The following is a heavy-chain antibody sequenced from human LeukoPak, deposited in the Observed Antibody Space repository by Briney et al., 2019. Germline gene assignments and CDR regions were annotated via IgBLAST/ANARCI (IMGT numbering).Heavy chain of an antibody. CDR1: GFTFSSYE. CDR3: ARERGYSGYDYFIDSPSDY. CDR2: ISSSGSTI. Sequence: PGGSLRLSCAASGFTFSSYEMNWVRQAPGKGPEWVSYISSSGSTIYHADSVKGRFTISRDNAKNSLYLQMNSLRAEDTAVYYCARERGYSGYDYFIDSPSDYWGQGTLVTVSS. J-gene: IGHJ4*02. V-gene: IGHV3-48*03. D-gene: IGHD5-12*01.